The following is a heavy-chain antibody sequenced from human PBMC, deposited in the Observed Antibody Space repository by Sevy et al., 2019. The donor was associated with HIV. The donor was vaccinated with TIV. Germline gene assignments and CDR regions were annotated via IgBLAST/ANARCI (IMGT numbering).Heavy chain of an antibody. D-gene: IGHD2-2*01. CDR3: AKHVDARWFDP. Sequence: SETLSLTCTVSGDSISTYYWSWIRQPTGKGLEWIGSVQYRGTTNYNPSLKNRGTISVDASKHQFFLRLNSVTAADLAVYYCAKHVDARWFDPWGQGTLVTVSS. V-gene: IGHV4-59*08. J-gene: IGHJ5*02. CDR1: GDSISTYY. CDR2: VQYRGTT.